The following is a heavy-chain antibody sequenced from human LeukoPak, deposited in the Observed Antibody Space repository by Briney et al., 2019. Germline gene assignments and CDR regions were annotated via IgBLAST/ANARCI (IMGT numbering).Heavy chain of an antibody. V-gene: IGHV3-33*01. J-gene: IGHJ6*02. CDR2: IWYDGSNK. Sequence: GRSLRLPCAASGFTFSSYGMHWVRQAPGKGLEWVAVIWYDGSNKYYADSVKGRFTISRDNSKNTLYLQINSLRAEDTAVYYCARANYGSGSNYYYGLDVWGQGTTVTVSS. CDR1: GFTFSSYG. CDR3: ARANYGSGSNYYYGLDV. D-gene: IGHD3-10*01.